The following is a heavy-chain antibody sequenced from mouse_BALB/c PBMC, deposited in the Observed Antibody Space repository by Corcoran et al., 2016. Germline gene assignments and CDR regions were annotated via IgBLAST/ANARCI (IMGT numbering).Heavy chain of an antibody. CDR3: ARRTGRGYFDY. D-gene: IGHD4-1*01. Sequence: QVTLKESGPGILQPSQTLSLTCSFSGFSLSTSGMGVSWIRQPSGKGLEWLAHIYWDDDKRYNPSLKSRLTISKDTSSNQVFLKSTSVDTADTATYYCARRTGRGYFDYWGQGTTLTVSS. CDR1: GFSLSTSGMG. V-gene: IGHV8-12*01. J-gene: IGHJ2*01. CDR2: IYWDDDK.